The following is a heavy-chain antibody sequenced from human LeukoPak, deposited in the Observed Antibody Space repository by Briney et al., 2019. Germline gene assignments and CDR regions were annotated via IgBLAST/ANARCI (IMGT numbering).Heavy chain of an antibody. CDR2: ISDDGTFT. CDR1: GFAFSRYA. CDR3: TRDPYRDAPDYFDY. V-gene: IGHV3-30-3*01. Sequence: GRSLRLSCAASGFAFSRYAMHWVRQAPGKGLEWVAVISDDGTFTLYGGSVRGRFTISRDSSRNTLYLQMNSLRPEDTAVYYCTRDPYRDAPDYFDYWGQGTLVTVSS. D-gene: IGHD1-14*01. J-gene: IGHJ4*02.